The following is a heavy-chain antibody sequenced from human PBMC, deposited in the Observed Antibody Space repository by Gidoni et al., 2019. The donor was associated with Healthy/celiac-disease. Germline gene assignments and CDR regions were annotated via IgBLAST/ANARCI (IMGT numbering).Heavy chain of an antibody. Sequence: QVQLVESGGGVVQPGRSLRLSCAASGFTFSSYGMHWVRQAPGKGLEWVAVIWYDGSNKYYADSVKGRFTISRDNSKNTLYLQMNSLRAEDTAVYYCARDPGRGSPGGMDVWGQGTTVTVSS. CDR1: GFTFSSYG. J-gene: IGHJ6*02. CDR2: IWYDGSNK. V-gene: IGHV3-33*01. D-gene: IGHD3-16*01. CDR3: ARDPGRGSPGGMDV.